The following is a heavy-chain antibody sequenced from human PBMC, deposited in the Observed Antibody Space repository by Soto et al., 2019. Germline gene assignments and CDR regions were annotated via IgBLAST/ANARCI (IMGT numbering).Heavy chain of an antibody. D-gene: IGHD6-13*01. V-gene: IGHV4-34*01. CDR1: GGPFSDYY. CDR3: ARSTTWYYCFDP. J-gene: IGHJ5*02. CDR2: ISHSGST. Sequence: PSETLSLTCAVYGGPFSDYYWNWIRQPPGKGLEWIGEISHSGSTNYNPSLRSRVSISVDTSKNRFSLKLGSVTAADTAVYYCARSTTWYYCFDPWGQGTLVTGSS.